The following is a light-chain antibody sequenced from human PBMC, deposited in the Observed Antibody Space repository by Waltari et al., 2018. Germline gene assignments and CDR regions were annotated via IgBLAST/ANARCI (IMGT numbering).Light chain of an antibody. CDR3: QQYQDYPHT. J-gene: IGKJ4*01. Sequence: DIQMTHSPSSLTASVGDRVTITCRASQDIGDFLVWFQQRPGKAPKSLIYAASTLQGGVPSRFSGSGSGTDFTLTISSPQPEDSGTYYCQQYQDYPHTFGGGTRVEVK. CDR1: QDIGDF. CDR2: AAS. V-gene: IGKV1-16*01.